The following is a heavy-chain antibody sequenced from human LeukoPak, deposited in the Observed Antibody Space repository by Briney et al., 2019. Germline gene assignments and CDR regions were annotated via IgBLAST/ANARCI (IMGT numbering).Heavy chain of an antibody. D-gene: IGHD5-18*01. CDR2: IYYSGST. CDR3: ARNVDTAMAFDY. V-gene: IGHV4-39*01. CDR1: GGSISSSSYY. Sequence: PSETLSLTCTVSGGSISSSSYYWGWIRQPPGKGLEWIGSIYYSGSTYYNPSLKSRVTISVDTSKSQFSLKLSSVTAADTAVYYCARNVDTAMAFDYWGQGTLVTVSS. J-gene: IGHJ4*02.